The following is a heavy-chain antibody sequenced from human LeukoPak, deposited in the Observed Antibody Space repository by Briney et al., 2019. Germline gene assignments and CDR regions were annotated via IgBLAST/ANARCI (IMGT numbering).Heavy chain of an antibody. CDR3: ARHPLSYGSPEDYYYYYMDV. CDR1: GFTVSSNY. D-gene: IGHD5-18*01. J-gene: IGHJ6*03. CDR2: IYSGGST. Sequence: GGSLRLSCAASGFTVSSNYMSWVRQAPGKGLEWVSVIYSGGSTYYADSVKGRFTISRDNSKNTLYLQMNSLRAEDTAVYYCARHPLSYGSPEDYYYYYMDVWGKGTTVTVSS. V-gene: IGHV3-53*01.